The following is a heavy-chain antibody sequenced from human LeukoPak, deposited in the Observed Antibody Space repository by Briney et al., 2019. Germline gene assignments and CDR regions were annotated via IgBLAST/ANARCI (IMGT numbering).Heavy chain of an antibody. J-gene: IGHJ4*02. CDR1: SYSISSGSY. Sequence: SETLSLTCALSSYSISSGSYWGWIRQSPGKGLEWVGSIFHSGNSYYNPSLKSRLTMSVDTSKNQFSLKLTSVTAADTALYYCARVTYVDDMLYQYFDYWGQGILVTVSS. D-gene: IGHD4-17*01. CDR2: IFHSGNS. V-gene: IGHV4-38-2*01. CDR3: ARVTYVDDMLYQYFDY.